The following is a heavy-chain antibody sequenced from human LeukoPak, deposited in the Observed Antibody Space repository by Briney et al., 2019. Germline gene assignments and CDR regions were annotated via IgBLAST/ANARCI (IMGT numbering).Heavy chain of an antibody. CDR3: AREQQLVLGDFDY. J-gene: IGHJ4*02. CDR1: GFTFSSYW. Sequence: GGSLRLSCAASGFTFSSYWMSWVRQAPGKGLEWVANIKRDGSEKYYVDSVKGRFTISRDNAKNSLYLQMNSLRAEDTAVYYCAREQQLVLGDFDYWGQGTLVAVSS. D-gene: IGHD6-13*01. V-gene: IGHV3-7*01. CDR2: IKRDGSEK.